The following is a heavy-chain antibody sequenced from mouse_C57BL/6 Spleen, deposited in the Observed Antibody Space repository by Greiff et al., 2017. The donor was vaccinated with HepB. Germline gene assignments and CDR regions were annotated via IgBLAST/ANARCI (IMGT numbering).Heavy chain of an antibody. CDR2: IYPGDGDT. CDR3: ARTETGTYAMDY. CDR1: GYAFSSYW. Sequence: VKLVESGAELVKPGASVKISCKASGYAFSSYWMNWVKQRPGKGLEWIGQIYPGDGDTNYNGKFKGKATLTADKSSSTAYMQLSSLTSEDSAVYFCARTETGTYAMDYWGQGTSVTVSS. D-gene: IGHD4-1*01. J-gene: IGHJ4*01. V-gene: IGHV1-80*01.